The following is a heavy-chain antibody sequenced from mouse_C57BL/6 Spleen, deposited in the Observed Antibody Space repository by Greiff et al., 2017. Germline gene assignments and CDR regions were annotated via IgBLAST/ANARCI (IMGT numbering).Heavy chain of an antibody. CDR2: ISNGGGST. D-gene: IGHD2-4*01. CDR1: GFTFSDYY. V-gene: IGHV5-12*01. Sequence: EVKLVESGGGLVQPGGSLKLSCAASGFTFSDYYMYWVRQTPEKRLEWVAYISNGGGSTYYPDTVKGRFTISRENAKNTLYLQMSRLKSEDTAMYYCARRGYDYSYAMDYWGQGTSVTGSS. J-gene: IGHJ4*01. CDR3: ARRGYDYSYAMDY.